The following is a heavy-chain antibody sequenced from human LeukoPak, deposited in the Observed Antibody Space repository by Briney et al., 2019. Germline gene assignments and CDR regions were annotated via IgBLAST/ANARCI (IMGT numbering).Heavy chain of an antibody. CDR3: ARAVYSSGWYEPQPFDY. CDR2: ISYDGSNK. CDR1: GFTFSSYG. Sequence: GGSLRLSCAASGFTFSSYGMHWVRQAPGKGLEWVAVISYDGSNKYYADSVKGRFTISRDNSKNTLYLQMNSLRAEDTAVYYCARAVYSSGWYEPQPFDYWGQGTLVTVSS. D-gene: IGHD6-19*01. J-gene: IGHJ4*02. V-gene: IGHV3-30*03.